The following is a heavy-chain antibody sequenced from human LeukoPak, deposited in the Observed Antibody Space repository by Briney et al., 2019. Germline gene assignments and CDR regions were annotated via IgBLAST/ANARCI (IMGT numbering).Heavy chain of an antibody. J-gene: IGHJ6*02. CDR3: AKGGSGSYYYYYYGMDV. D-gene: IGHD3-10*01. V-gene: IGHV3-9*01. CDR2: ISWNSGSI. Sequence: GRSLRLSCAASGFTFDDYAMHWVRQAPGKGLEWVSGISWNSGSIGYADSVKGRFTISRDNAKNSLYLQMNSLRAEDTALYYCAKGGSGSYYYYYYGMDVWGQGTTVTVSS. CDR1: GFTFDDYA.